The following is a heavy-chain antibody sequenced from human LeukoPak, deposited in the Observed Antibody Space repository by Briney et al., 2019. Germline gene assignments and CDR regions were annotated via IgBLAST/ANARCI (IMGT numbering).Heavy chain of an antibody. CDR3: AGHTYTGLGDY. D-gene: IGHD6-19*01. CDR2: VYYSGST. V-gene: IGHV4-59*01. J-gene: IGHJ4*02. CDR1: GGSISSYY. Sequence: SETLSLTCTVSGGSISSYYWSWIRQPPGKGLEWIGYVYYSGSTNYNPSLKSRVTISVDTSKNQFSLKLSSVTAADTAVYYCAGHTYTGLGDYWGQGTLVTVSS.